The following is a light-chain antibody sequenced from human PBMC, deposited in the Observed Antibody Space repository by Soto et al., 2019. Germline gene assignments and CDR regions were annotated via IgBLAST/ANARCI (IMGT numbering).Light chain of an antibody. J-gene: IGKJ1*01. CDR2: DAS. CDR3: QQYGSSFRT. Sequence: EIVLTQSPGTLSLSPGEGATLSCRASQSVSGSYLAWYQQKPGQAPRLLIYDASTRATGIPDRFSGSGSGTDFTLTISRLEPEDFAVYYCQQYGSSFRTFGQGTKVEIK. V-gene: IGKV3-20*01. CDR1: QSVSGSY.